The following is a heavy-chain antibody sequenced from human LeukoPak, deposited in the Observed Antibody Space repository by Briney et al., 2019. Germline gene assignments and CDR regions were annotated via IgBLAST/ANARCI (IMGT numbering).Heavy chain of an antibody. D-gene: IGHD4-23*01. J-gene: IGHJ4*02. CDR2: ISWNSGSI. Sequence: PGRSLRLSCAASGFTFDDYAMHWVRQAPGKGLEWVSGISWNSGSIGYADSVKGRFTISRDNAKNSLYLQMNSLRAEDTALYYCAKDRGYGGNVFDYWGQGTLVTVSS. CDR1: GFTFDDYA. V-gene: IGHV3-9*01. CDR3: AKDRGYGGNVFDY.